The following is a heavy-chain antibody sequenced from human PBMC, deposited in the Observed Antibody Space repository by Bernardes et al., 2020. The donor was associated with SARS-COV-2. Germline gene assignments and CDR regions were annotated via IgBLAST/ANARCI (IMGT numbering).Heavy chain of an antibody. Sequence: ASVKVSCKVSGYTLTELSMHWVRQAPGKGLEWMGGFDPEDGETIYAQKFQGRVTMTRDTSISTAYMELSRLSSDDTAVYYCASPVVPATNSYYGMDVWGQGTTVTVSS. J-gene: IGHJ6*02. CDR1: GYTLTELS. CDR3: ASPVVPATNSYYGMDV. CDR2: FDPEDGET. D-gene: IGHD2-2*01. V-gene: IGHV1-24*01.